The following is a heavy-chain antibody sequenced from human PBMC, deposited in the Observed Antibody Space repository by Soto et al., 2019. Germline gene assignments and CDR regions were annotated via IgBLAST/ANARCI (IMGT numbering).Heavy chain of an antibody. CDR2: INSDGST. CDR1: GFLVNSAY. J-gene: IGHJ4*02. V-gene: IGHV3-53*01. Sequence: EVQLVESGGGLIPPGGSLRLSCAASGFLVNSAYMTWVRQAPGKGLEWLSMINSDGSTLYAESVKGRFTISRANSKNRLDLQMNSLRAEDTAMYYCARSGYSFAWGYWGQGTLVIVPS. D-gene: IGHD5-18*01. CDR3: ARSGYSFAWGY.